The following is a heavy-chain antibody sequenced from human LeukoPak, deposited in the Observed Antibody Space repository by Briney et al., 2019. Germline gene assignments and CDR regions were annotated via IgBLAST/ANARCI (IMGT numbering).Heavy chain of an antibody. CDR1: GFTFSSYS. D-gene: IGHD1-7*01. J-gene: IGHJ3*02. Sequence: PGGSLRLSCAASGFTFSSYSMNWVRQAPGKGLEWVSSISSSSSYIYYADSVKGRFTISRDNAKNSLYLQMNSLRAEDTAVYYCARDNWNYADAFDIWGQGTMVTVSS. CDR2: ISSSSSYI. CDR3: ARDNWNYADAFDI. V-gene: IGHV3-21*01.